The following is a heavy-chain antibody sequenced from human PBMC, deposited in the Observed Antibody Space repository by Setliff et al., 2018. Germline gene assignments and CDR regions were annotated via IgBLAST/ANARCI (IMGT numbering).Heavy chain of an antibody. V-gene: IGHV1-18*01. CDR2: ISAYNGNT. CDR3: ARKARGGYEGSYYYYYGMDV. J-gene: IGHJ6*02. D-gene: IGHD5-12*01. CDR1: GYTFTSYG. Sequence: GASVKVSCKASGYTFTSYGISWVRQAPGQGLEWMGWISAYNGNTNYAQKLQGRVTITTDESTSTAYMELSSLRSEDTAVYYCARKARGGYEGSYYYYYGMDVWGQGTTVTVSS.